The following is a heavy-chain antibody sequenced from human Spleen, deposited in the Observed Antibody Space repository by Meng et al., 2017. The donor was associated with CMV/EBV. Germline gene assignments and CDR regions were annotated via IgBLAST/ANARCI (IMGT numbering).Heavy chain of an antibody. J-gene: IGHJ5*02. CDR2: INHGAIT. CDR1: GEAYSNYW. Sequence: YGEAYSNYWWRWIRRPAVKWTEWIKPINHGAITAYKPPFNSRMTISIEMRTDQMLLRMPSVNDTDADVYYCERRGIADKNCFDPWGPGILVTVSS. D-gene: IGHD6-13*01. CDR3: ERRGIADKNCFDP. V-gene: IGHV4-34*01.